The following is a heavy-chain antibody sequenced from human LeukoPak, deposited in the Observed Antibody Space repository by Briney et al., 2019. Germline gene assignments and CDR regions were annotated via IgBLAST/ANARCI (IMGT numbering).Heavy chain of an antibody. Sequence: GGSLRLSCAASGFTFSSNTMNWVRQAPGKGLEWVSSISSSSTYIDYAASVKGRFTISRDNAKNSLYLQMNSLRAEDTAIYYCARKYCSTTSCLFDNWGQGTLVTVSS. CDR1: GFTFSSNT. V-gene: IGHV3-21*06. J-gene: IGHJ4*02. CDR3: ARKYCSTTSCLFDN. CDR2: ISSSSTYI. D-gene: IGHD2-2*01.